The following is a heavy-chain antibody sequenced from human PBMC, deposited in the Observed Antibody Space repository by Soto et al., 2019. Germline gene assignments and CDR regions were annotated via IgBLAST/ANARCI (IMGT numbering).Heavy chain of an antibody. CDR3: AREGGYSYAYRVYYYYGMDV. CDR2: ISSSSSTI. Sequence: GGSLRLSCAASEFTFSSYSMNWVRQAPGKGLEWVSYISSSSSTIYYADSVKGRFTISRDNSKNTLYLQMNSLRAEDTAVYYCAREGGYSYAYRVYYYYGMDVWGQGTTVTVSS. V-gene: IGHV3-48*01. D-gene: IGHD5-18*01. CDR1: EFTFSSYS. J-gene: IGHJ6*02.